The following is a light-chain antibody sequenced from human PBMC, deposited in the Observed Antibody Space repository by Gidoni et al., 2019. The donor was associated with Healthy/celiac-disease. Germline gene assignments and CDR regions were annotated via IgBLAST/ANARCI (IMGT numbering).Light chain of an antibody. CDR1: QSISSY. CDR2: AAS. CDR3: QQSYSTPPLA. Sequence: RVTITCRASQSISSYLNWYQQKPGKAPKLLIYAASSLQSGVPSRFSGSGSGTDFTLTISSLQPEDFATYYCQQSYSTPPLAFXXXTKVEIK. V-gene: IGKV1-39*01. J-gene: IGKJ1*01.